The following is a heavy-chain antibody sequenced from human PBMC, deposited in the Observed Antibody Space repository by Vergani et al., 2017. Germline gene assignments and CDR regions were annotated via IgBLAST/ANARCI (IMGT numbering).Heavy chain of an antibody. CDR3: ARGLSRYSTSGFFEY. CDR1: GYTFAGYN. J-gene: IGHJ4*02. D-gene: IGHD6-13*01. CDR2: INPNSGGT. Sequence: QVQLVQSGAEVKKPGASVKVSCKASGYTFAGYNIHWVRQAPGQGLELMGWINPNSGGTNYAQKFQGRVTMTRDTSINTAYMELSRLRSDDTAVYYCARGLSRYSTSGFFEYWGQGTLVTVSS. V-gene: IGHV1-2*02.